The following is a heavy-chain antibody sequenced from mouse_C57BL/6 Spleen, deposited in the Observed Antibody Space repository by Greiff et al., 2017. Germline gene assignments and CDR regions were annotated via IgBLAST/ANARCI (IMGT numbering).Heavy chain of an antibody. V-gene: IGHV5-17*01. Sequence: DVHLVESGGGLVKPGGSLKLSCAASGFTFSDYGMHWVRQAPEKGLEWVAYISSGSSTIYYADTVKGRFTISRDNAKNTLFLQMTSLRSEDTAMYYCARPQLGPFDYWGQGTTLTVSS. CDR1: GFTFSDYG. J-gene: IGHJ2*01. CDR3: ARPQLGPFDY. CDR2: ISSGSSTI. D-gene: IGHD4-1*02.